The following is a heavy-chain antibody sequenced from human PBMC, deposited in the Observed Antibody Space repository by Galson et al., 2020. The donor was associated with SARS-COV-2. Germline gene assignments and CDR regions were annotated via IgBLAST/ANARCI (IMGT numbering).Heavy chain of an antibody. CDR1: GYTLTELS. J-gene: IGHJ6*02. Sequence: GGPVKVSCKVSGYTLTELSMHWVRQAPGKGLEWMGGFDPEDGETIYAQKFQGRVTMTEDTSTDTAYMELSSLRSEDTAVYYCSVVPAARYYYYGMDVWGQGTTVTVSS. V-gene: IGHV1-24*01. CDR2: FDPEDGET. CDR3: SVVPAARYYYYGMDV. D-gene: IGHD2-2*01.